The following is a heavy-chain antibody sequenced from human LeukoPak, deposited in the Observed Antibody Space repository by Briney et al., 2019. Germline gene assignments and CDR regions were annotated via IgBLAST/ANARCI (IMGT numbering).Heavy chain of an antibody. Sequence: SETLSLTCTVSGGSISSSSYYWGWIRQPPGKGLEWIGSIYYSGSTYYNPSLKSRVTISVDTSKHQFSLKLSSVTAADTAVYYCARPRNDAFDIWGQGTMVTVSS. V-gene: IGHV4-39*01. CDR2: IYYSGST. J-gene: IGHJ3*02. CDR3: ARPRNDAFDI. CDR1: GGSISSSSYY.